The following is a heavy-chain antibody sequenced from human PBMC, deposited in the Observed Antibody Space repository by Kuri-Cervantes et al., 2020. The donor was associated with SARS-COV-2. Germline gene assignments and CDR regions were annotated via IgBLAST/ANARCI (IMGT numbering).Heavy chain of an antibody. CDR2: ISSSSSTI. Sequence: GGSLRLSCAASGFTFSSYEMNWVRQAPGKGLEWVSYISSSSSTIYCADSVKGRFTISRDNAKNSLYLQMNSLRDEDTAVYYCARDANYGSRLPRKFDYWGQGTLVTVSS. J-gene: IGHJ4*02. CDR3: ARDANYGSRLPRKFDY. D-gene: IGHD5-12*01. CDR1: GFTFSSYE. V-gene: IGHV3-48*02.